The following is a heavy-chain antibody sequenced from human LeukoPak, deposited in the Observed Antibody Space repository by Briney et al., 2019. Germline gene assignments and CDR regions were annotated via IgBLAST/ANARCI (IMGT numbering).Heavy chain of an antibody. D-gene: IGHD3-22*01. CDR2: VSYDGRNT. Sequence: GGSLRLSCAASGFTFSNYGMHWVRQAPGKGLEWVAVVSYDGRNTLYADSVKGRFTTSRDNSKNTLYLQMNSLRPEDTAVYYCANGGNSGYYEYFQHWGQGTLVTVSS. CDR3: ANGGNSGYYEYFQH. CDR1: GFTFSNYG. V-gene: IGHV3-30*18. J-gene: IGHJ1*01.